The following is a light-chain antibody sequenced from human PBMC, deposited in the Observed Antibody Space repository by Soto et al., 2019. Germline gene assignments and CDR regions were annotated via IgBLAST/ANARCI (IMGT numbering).Light chain of an antibody. J-gene: IGKJ5*01. CDR3: QQSYSTPFT. CDR1: PSISSY. V-gene: IGKV1-39*01. Sequence: TQMTQSPSSLSASVGARVTITCRASPSISSYLNWYQQNPGKAPKLLIYAASSLQSGVPSRFSGSGSGTDFTLTISSLQPEDFATYYCQQSYSTPFTFGHGTRLEIK. CDR2: AAS.